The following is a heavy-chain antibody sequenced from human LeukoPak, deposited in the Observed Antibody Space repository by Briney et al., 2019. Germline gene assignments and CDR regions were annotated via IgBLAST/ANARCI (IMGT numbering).Heavy chain of an antibody. J-gene: IGHJ6*03. D-gene: IGHD1-26*01. Sequence: SETLSLTCTVSGYSISSGYYWGWIRQPPGKGLEWIGSIYHSGSTYYNPSLKSRVTISVDTSKNQFSLKLSSVTAADTAVYYCARRAVGATDNYYYYYYMDVWGKGTTVTISS. CDR3: ARRAVGATDNYYYYYYMDV. CDR1: GYSISSGYY. CDR2: IYHSGST. V-gene: IGHV4-38-2*02.